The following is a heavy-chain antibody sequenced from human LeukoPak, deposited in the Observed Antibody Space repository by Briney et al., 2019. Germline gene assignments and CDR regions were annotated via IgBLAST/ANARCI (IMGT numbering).Heavy chain of an antibody. J-gene: IGHJ4*02. Sequence: PSETLSLTCTVSGGSISSYYWSWIRQPPGKGLEWIAYIYYSGSTNYNPSLKSRVTISVDTSKNQFSLKLTSVTAADTAVYYCARSANRGGSGWYYLDYWGQGTLVTVSS. CDR2: IYYSGST. CDR1: GGSISSYY. V-gene: IGHV4-59*01. CDR3: ARSANRGGSGWYYLDY. D-gene: IGHD6-19*01.